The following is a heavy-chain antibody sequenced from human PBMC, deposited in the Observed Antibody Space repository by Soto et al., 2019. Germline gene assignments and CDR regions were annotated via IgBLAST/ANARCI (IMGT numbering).Heavy chain of an antibody. CDR3: ASVTFGGVVLAH. CDR2: IYFNGNT. V-gene: IGHV4-59*13. D-gene: IGHD3-16*01. CDR1: AASFSKYY. Sequence: QVQLQELGPGLVKPSETLSLTCTVSAASFSKYYWTWIRQPPGKGLEWIGYIYFNGNTNYNPSLKRRVTISVDTSKKQISLNLTSVTDADTAVYFCASVTFGGVVLAHWGQGTLVTVSS. J-gene: IGHJ4*02.